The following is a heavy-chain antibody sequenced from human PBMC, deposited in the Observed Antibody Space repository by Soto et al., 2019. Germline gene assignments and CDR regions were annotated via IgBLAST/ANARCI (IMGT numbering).Heavy chain of an antibody. CDR3: ARSRPGGYIEY. Sequence: PXQTLSLTGAISGYSVSLNNAAWTFIMQSPSRGLEWLGRTYYRSKWYNHYAVSVKSRITVNPDTSKNQFSLQLNSVTPEDTAVYYCARSRPGGYIEYWGQRSLVTVSS. J-gene: IGHJ4*02. CDR1: GYSVSLNNAA. V-gene: IGHV6-1*01. CDR2: TYYRSKWYN. D-gene: IGHD2-15*01.